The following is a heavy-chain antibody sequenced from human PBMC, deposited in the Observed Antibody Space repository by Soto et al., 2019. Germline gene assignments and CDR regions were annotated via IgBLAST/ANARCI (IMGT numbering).Heavy chain of an antibody. CDR3: ARGTIVARQHLDY. V-gene: IGHV3-30*03. J-gene: IGHJ4*02. CDR1: GFTFSSYA. Sequence: QVQLVESGGGVVQPGKSLRLSCAASGFTFSSYAMHWPRQPPAKGLEGGTVISIRGGEEYYAESVRGRFTISRDDSKNTLYLQMDSLRVEDTAVYYCARGTIVARQHLDYWGQGTLVTVSS. D-gene: IGHD6-6*01. CDR2: ISIRGGEE.